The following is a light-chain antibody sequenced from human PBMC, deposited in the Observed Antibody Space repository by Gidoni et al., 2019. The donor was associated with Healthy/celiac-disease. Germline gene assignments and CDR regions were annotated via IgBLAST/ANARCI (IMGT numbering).Light chain of an antibody. J-gene: IGLJ2*01. CDR2: QDS. CDR3: QAWDSSTVV. Sequence: SYELTQPPSVSVSTGQTATITCSGDKLGDKYACWYQQKPGQSPVLVNYQDSKRPSGIPERFSGSNSGNTATLTISGTQAMDEADYYCQAWDSSTVVFGGGTKLTVL. V-gene: IGLV3-1*01. CDR1: KLGDKY.